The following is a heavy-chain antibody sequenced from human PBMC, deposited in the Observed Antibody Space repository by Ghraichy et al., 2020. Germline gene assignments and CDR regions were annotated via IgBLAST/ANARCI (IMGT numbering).Heavy chain of an antibody. CDR3: ARVAVRGQKVETLDY. V-gene: IGHV1-2*02. CDR1: GSTFTGYY. CDR2: INPNSGGT. J-gene: IGHJ4*02. Sequence: ASVKVSCKASGSTFTGYYMHWVRQAPGQGLEWMGWINPNSGGTNYAQKFQGRVTMTRDTSISTAYMELSRLRSDDTAVYYCARVAVRGQKVETLDYWGQGTLVTVSA. D-gene: IGHD2-21*02.